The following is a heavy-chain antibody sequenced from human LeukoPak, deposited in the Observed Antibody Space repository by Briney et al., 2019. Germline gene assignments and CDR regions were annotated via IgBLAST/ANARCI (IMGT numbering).Heavy chain of an antibody. CDR3: AKGSDSSYFEY. D-gene: IGHD2-21*02. V-gene: IGHV3-23*01. J-gene: IGHJ4*02. CDR1: GFTFRSYA. Sequence: GGSLRLSCAASGFTFRSYAMYWVRQAPGKGLEWVSAITGSGGNTYYADSVKGRFTISRDNSKDTLYLQMNSLRAEDTAVYYCAKGSDSSYFEYWGQGTLVTVSS. CDR2: ITGSGGNT.